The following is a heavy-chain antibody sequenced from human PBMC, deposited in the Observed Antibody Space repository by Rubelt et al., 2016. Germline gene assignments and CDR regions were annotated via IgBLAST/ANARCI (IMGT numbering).Heavy chain of an antibody. J-gene: IGHJ5*02. CDR3: ARHRIVRDLTVGGYFDP. CDR2: LNYDGRT. V-gene: IGHV4-39*01. D-gene: IGHD3-9*01. CDR1: GASVTSSGVY. Sequence: QLQLRESGPGLVKPSETLSLACTVSGASVTSSGVYWGWIRQPPGKGLEWIGSLNYDGRTYYNPSLRSRVTISVDTSKNQFSLRLTSVTAADTAVYFCARHRIVRDLTVGGYFDPWGQGTLATVSS.